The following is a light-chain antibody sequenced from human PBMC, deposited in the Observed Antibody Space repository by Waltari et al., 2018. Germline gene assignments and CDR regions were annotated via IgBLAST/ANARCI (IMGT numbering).Light chain of an antibody. V-gene: IGLV2-14*01. CDR2: EVP. J-gene: IGLJ2*01. CDR1: RSDGGGYNY. CDR3: KSYTSSSTLL. Sequence: QSALTQPASVSGSLGQSITIPCTGTRSDGGGYNYVSWYQQHPGKAPKLMIYEVPNRPSGVSNRFSGSKSGNTASLTISGLQAEDEADYYCKSYTSSSTLLFGGGTKLTVL.